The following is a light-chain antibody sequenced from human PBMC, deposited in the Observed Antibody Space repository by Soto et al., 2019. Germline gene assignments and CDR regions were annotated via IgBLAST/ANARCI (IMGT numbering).Light chain of an antibody. CDR2: KAS. Sequence: DIQMTHSPSTLSGSVLDRVSITCRASQTIGGWLAWYQQKPGKAPKLLIYKASTLKSGVPSRFSGSGSGTEFTLTISSLQPDDFATYYCQHYNSYSEAFGQGNKVDIK. V-gene: IGKV1-5*03. CDR3: QHYNSYSEA. J-gene: IGKJ1*01. CDR1: QTIGGW.